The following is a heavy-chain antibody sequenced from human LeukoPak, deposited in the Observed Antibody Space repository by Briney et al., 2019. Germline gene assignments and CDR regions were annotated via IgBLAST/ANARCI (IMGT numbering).Heavy chain of an antibody. Sequence: SETLSLTCTVSGGSISSSSYYWGWIRQPPGKGLEWIGSIYYSGSTYYNPSLKSRVTISVDTSKNQFSLKLSSVTAADTAVYYCARGTYYYDQFAFDIWGQGTMVTVSS. CDR3: ARGTYYYDQFAFDI. CDR2: IYYSGST. CDR1: GGSISSSSYY. D-gene: IGHD3-22*01. J-gene: IGHJ3*02. V-gene: IGHV4-39*07.